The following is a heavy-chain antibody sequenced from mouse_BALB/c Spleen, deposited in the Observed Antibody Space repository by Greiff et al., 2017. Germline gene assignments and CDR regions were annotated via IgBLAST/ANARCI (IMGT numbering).Heavy chain of an antibody. CDR1: GFSLTSYG. V-gene: IGHV2-2*02. J-gene: IGHJ1*01. Sequence: VKLMESGPGLVQPSQSLSITCAVSGFSLTSYGVHWVRQSPGKGLEWLGVIWSGGSTDYNAAFISRLSISKDNSKSQVFFKMNSLQANDTAIYYCARKITTATYWYFDVWGAGTTVTVSS. CDR3: ARKITTATYWYFDV. D-gene: IGHD1-2*01. CDR2: IWSGGST.